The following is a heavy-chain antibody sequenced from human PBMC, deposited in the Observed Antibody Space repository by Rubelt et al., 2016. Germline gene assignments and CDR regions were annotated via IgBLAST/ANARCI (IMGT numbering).Heavy chain of an antibody. D-gene: IGHD4-17*01. V-gene: IGHV1-46*01. CDR1: GYTFTSYY. Sequence: QVQLVQSGAEVKKPGASVKVSCKASGYTFTSYYMHWVRQAPGQGLEWMGIINPSGGSTSYAQKSRGRVTMTRDTSTSTVYMELSSLRSEDTAVYYCARAASTVTTLLDLGYWGQGTLVTVSS. CDR2: INPSGGST. CDR3: ARAASTVTTLLDLGY. J-gene: IGHJ4*02.